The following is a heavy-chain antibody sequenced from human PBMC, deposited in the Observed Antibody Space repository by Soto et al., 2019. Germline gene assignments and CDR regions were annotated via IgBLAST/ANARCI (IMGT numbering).Heavy chain of an antibody. D-gene: IGHD4-17*01. CDR2: TRKKANGYTT. CDR3: AREFLTTVTYFDY. CDR1: GCTLSDHY. J-gene: IGHJ4*02. V-gene: IGHV3-72*01. Sequence: GGTLRRSWAAGGCTLSDHYMDWVRQAPGKGLEWVGRTRKKANGYTTDYAACVTGRLTISADDSKSSLYLQMTSLKAEDTAVYSCAREFLTTVTYFDYWGQGSLVTGAS.